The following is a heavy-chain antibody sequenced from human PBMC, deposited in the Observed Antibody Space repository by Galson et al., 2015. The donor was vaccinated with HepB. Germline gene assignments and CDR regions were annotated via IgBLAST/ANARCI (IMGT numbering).Heavy chain of an antibody. V-gene: IGHV3-23*01. CDR3: AKDRRSNALVAVAGTRFGY. CDR2: ISGSGGST. CDR1: GFTFSSYA. D-gene: IGHD6-19*01. Sequence: SLRLSCAASGFTFSSYAMSWVRQAPGKGLEWASAISGSGGSTYYADSVKGRFTISRDNSKNTLYLQMNSLRAEDTAVYYCAKDRRSNALVAVAGTRFGYWGQGTLVTVSS. J-gene: IGHJ4*02.